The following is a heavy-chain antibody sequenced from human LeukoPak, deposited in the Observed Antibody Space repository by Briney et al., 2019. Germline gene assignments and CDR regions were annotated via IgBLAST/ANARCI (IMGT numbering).Heavy chain of an antibody. Sequence: GASVKVSCKASGYTFTSYGISWVRQAPGQGLEWMGWISAYNGNTNYAQKLQGRVTMTTDTSTSTAYMELRSLRSDDTAVYYCAGRGYCSGGSCFDDAFDIWGQGTMVTVSS. D-gene: IGHD2-15*01. CDR2: ISAYNGNT. J-gene: IGHJ3*02. V-gene: IGHV1-18*01. CDR1: GYTFTSYG. CDR3: AGRGYCSGGSCFDDAFDI.